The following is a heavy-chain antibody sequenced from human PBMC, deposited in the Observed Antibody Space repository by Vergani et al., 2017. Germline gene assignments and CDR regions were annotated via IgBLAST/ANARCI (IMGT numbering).Heavy chain of an antibody. CDR2: IYHSGST. D-gene: IGHD1-14*01. CDR1: GGSISSGGYS. Sequence: QLQLQESGSGLVKPSQTLSLTCAVSGGSISSGGYSWGWIRQPPGKGLEWIGYIYHSGSTYYNPSLKSRVTISVDRSKNQFSLKLSSVTAADTAVYYCARDRAPSRGGTPYGMDVWGQGTTVTVSS. V-gene: IGHV4-30-2*01. CDR3: ARDRAPSRGGTPYGMDV. J-gene: IGHJ6*02.